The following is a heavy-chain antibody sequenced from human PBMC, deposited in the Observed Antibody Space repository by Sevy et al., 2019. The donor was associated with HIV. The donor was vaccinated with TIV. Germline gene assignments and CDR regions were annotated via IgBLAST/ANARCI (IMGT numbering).Heavy chain of an antibody. D-gene: IGHD2-8*01. V-gene: IGHV3-11*01. CDR2: ISLSGSTI. CDR1: GFIFSDYY. J-gene: IGHJ6*02. Sequence: GGFLRLSCAASGFIFSDYYMSWIRQAPGKGLELVSYISLSGSTIYYADSLKGRFTISRDNAKNSLYLQMNSLRAEDTAVYFCARESGRCSNGVCYGYYGLDVWGQGTTVTVSS. CDR3: ARESGRCSNGVCYGYYGLDV.